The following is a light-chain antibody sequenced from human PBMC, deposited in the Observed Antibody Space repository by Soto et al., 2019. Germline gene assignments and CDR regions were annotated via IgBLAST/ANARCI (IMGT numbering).Light chain of an antibody. CDR3: QKYNSALRT. CDR1: QGISNY. Sequence: DIQMTQSPSSLSASVGDRVTITCRASQGISNYFAWYQQKPGKVPKLLIYAASTLQSGVPSRFSGSGSGTDFTLTISSLQTEDVANYYCQKYNSALRTFGQGTKVEIK. J-gene: IGKJ1*01. V-gene: IGKV1-27*01. CDR2: AAS.